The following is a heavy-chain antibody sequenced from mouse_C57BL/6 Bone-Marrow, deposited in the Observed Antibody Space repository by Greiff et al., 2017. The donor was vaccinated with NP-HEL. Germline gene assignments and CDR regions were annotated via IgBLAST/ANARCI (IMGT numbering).Heavy chain of an antibody. CDR1: VYAFSSSW. CDR3: ARWSYYSQDYAMDY. CDR2: IYPGYVYA. Sequence: VQLQQSGPELVKPFDQVNPSRNSSVYAFSSSWMNWVKQRPGKGLEWIGRIYPGYVYANYNGGFKGKATLTADKSSSTAYMQLTSLTSEDSAVYFCARWSYYSQDYAMDYWGQGTSVTVSS. J-gene: IGHJ4*01. V-gene: IGHV1-82*01. D-gene: IGHD2-12*01.